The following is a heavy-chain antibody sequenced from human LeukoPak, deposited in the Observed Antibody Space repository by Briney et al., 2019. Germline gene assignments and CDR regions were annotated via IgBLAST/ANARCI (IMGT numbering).Heavy chain of an antibody. CDR2: INPNSGGI. J-gene: IGHJ4*02. CDR1: GYTFTSYA. Sequence: GASVKVSCKASGYTFTSYAMHWVRQAPGQGLEWMGWINPNSGGIDPAQKFQGRVTMTRDTSISTVYMELSRLRSDDTAVYYCARGHISDPSFDYWGQGTLVTVSS. D-gene: IGHD3-22*01. V-gene: IGHV1-2*02. CDR3: ARGHISDPSFDY.